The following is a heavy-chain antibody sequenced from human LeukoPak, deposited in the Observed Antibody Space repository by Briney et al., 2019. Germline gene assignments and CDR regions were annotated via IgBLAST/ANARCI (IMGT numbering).Heavy chain of an antibody. CDR3: ARTIIAVAGTVWFDP. Sequence: SETLSLTCTVSGGSISSYYWSWIRQPAGKGLEWIGRIYTSGSTNYNPSLKSRVTMSVDTSKNQFSLKLSSVTAADTAVYYCARTIIAVAGTVWFDPWGQGTLVTVSS. CDR1: GGSISSYY. CDR2: IYTSGST. D-gene: IGHD6-19*01. J-gene: IGHJ5*02. V-gene: IGHV4-4*07.